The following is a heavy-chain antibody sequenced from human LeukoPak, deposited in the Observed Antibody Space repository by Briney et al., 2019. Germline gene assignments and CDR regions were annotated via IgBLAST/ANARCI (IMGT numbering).Heavy chain of an antibody. D-gene: IGHD4-23*01. J-gene: IGHJ3*02. Sequence: SETLSLTCTVSGGSISSNYWSWIRQSPGKGLEWIGYMYYSGSTNYNPSLKSRVTISVDSSKNQFSLRLSSVTAADTAVYYCARGPYGDNRDAFDIWGQGTMVTVSS. CDR3: ARGPYGDNRDAFDI. CDR1: GGSISSNY. CDR2: MYYSGST. V-gene: IGHV4-59*01.